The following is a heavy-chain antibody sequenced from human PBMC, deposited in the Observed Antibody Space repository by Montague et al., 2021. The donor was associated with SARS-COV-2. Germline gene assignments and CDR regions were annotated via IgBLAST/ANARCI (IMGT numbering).Heavy chain of an antibody. CDR1: GGSISSGSYY. CDR3: AREIGLVPIFGVVTISGWFDP. D-gene: IGHD3-3*01. V-gene: IGHV4-61*02. CDR2: IYTSGST. Sequence: TLSLTCTVSGGSISSGSYYWSWIRQPAGKGLEWIGRIYTSGSTNYNPSLKSRVTISVDTSKNQFSLKLSSVTAADTAVYYCAREIGLVPIFGVVTISGWFDPWGQGTLGTGSS. J-gene: IGHJ5*02.